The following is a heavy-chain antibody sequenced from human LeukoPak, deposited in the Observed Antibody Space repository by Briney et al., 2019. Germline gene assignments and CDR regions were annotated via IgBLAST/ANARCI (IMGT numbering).Heavy chain of an antibody. CDR2: IGPDGTGA. CDR1: GFTFSSYW. Sequence: GGSLRLSCVASGFTFSSYWMDWVRQVPGKGLIWVSRIGPDGTGADYADSVKGRFTITRDNAKNTLYLQMNSLRAEDTAVYYCARCRVGGESHSRYAYWGQGALVTVSS. J-gene: IGHJ4*02. CDR3: ARCRVGGESHSRYAY. D-gene: IGHD5-12*01. V-gene: IGHV3-74*01.